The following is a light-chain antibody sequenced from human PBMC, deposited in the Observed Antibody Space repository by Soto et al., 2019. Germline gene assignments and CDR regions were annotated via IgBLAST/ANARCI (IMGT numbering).Light chain of an antibody. Sequence: QSVLTQPPSASGTPGQRVTISCSGSSSNIGSNTVNWYQQLPGTAPKLLIYSNNQRPSGGPDRFYGSKSGTSASLAISGLQYEDEADYYCAAWDDSLNGYVFGTGTKLTVL. CDR1: SSNIGSNT. J-gene: IGLJ1*01. V-gene: IGLV1-44*01. CDR3: AAWDDSLNGYV. CDR2: SNN.